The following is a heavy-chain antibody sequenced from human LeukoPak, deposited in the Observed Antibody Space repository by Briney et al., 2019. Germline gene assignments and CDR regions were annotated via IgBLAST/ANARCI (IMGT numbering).Heavy chain of an antibody. Sequence: SQTLSLTCTVSGGSISTGSHHWSWIRQPAGKGLEWIGRVYTSGSTNYNPSLKSRVTISVDTSRNQFSLKLNSVTAGDTAVYYCARDSGVLDYWGQGTLVTVSS. V-gene: IGHV4-61*02. D-gene: IGHD3-10*01. CDR2: VYTSGST. CDR1: GGSISTGSHH. CDR3: ARDSGVLDY. J-gene: IGHJ4*02.